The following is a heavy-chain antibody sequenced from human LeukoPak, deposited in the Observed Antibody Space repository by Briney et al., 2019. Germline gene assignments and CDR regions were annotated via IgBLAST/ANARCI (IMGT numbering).Heavy chain of an antibody. Sequence: SETLSLTCTVSGGSISSSSYYWGWIRQPPGKGLEWIGSINYSGSTYYNPSLKSRVTISVDTSKNQFSLKLSSVTAADTAVYYCARRLYSGYDWEYYFDYWGQGTLVTVSS. J-gene: IGHJ4*02. CDR2: INYSGST. CDR1: GGSISSSSYY. CDR3: ARRLYSGYDWEYYFDY. D-gene: IGHD5-12*01. V-gene: IGHV4-39*01.